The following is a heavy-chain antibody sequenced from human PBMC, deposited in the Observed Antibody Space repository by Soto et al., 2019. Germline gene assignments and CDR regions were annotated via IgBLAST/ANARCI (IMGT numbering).Heavy chain of an antibody. J-gene: IGHJ4*02. D-gene: IGHD2-2*02. CDR3: ATRVGYCSSTSCYTDGADY. CDR1: GYSISSGYY. CDR2: IYHSGST. V-gene: IGHV4-38-2*01. Sequence: SETLSLTCAVSGYSISSGYYWGWIRQPPGKGLEWIGSIYHSGSTYYNPSLKSRVTISVDTSKNQFSLKLSSVTAADTAVYYCATRVGYCSSTSCYTDGADYWGQGTLVTAPQ.